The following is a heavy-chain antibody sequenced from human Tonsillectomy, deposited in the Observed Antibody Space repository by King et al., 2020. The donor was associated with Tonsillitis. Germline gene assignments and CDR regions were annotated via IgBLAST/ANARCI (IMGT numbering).Heavy chain of an antibody. CDR2: ITWDGGTT. CDR3: AKDRGEGNFFDF. V-gene: IGHV3-43D*03. CDR1: GFTFNDYG. Sequence: QLVQSGVAVVQPGGSLRLSCAASGFTFNDYGFHWVRQAPGKGLEWVSLITWDGGTTDYADSVRGRFTISRDDSQDSLYLQMNSLRAEDTALYYCAKDRGEGNFFDFWGQGTLVTVFS. J-gene: IGHJ4*02. D-gene: IGHD5-12*01.